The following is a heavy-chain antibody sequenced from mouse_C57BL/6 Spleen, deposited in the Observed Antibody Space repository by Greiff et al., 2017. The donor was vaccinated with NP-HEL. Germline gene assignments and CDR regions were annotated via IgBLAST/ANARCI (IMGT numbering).Heavy chain of an antibody. CDR1: GYAFSSSW. CDR2: IYPGDGDT. Sequence: QVQLQQSGPELVKPGASVKISCKASGYAFSSSWMNWVKQRPGKGLEWIGRIYPGDGDTNYNGKFKGKATLTADKSSSTAYMQLSSLTSEDSAVYFCARSGITYLNGYFDVWGTGTTVTVSS. V-gene: IGHV1-82*01. CDR3: ARSGITYLNGYFDV. J-gene: IGHJ1*03. D-gene: IGHD1-1*01.